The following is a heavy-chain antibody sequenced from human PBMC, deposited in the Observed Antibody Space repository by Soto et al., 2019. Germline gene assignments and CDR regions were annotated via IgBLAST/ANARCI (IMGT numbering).Heavy chain of an antibody. J-gene: IGHJ4*02. Sequence: QVQLVQSGAAVKKPGASVKVSCKASGYTFTSYDINWVRQATGQGLEWMGWMNPNSGNTGYAQKFQGRVTMTRNTSVSTAYMELSCLSSEDTAVYYCARDRKSDANWGQGTRVTVSS. V-gene: IGHV1-8*01. CDR2: MNPNSGNT. CDR1: GYTFTSYD. CDR3: ARDRKSDAN.